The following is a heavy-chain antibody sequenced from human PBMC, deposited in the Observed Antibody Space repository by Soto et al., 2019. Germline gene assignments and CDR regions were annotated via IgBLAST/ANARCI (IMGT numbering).Heavy chain of an antibody. CDR3: AKERSSGWSFDY. CDR2: ISGSGDST. CDR1: GFTFSTYA. Sequence: EVQLLESGGGLVQPGGSLRLSCAASGFTFSTYAMNWVRQAPGKGLEWVSGISGSGDSTYYADSVKGRFTVSRDNSKNTLYLQMYSLRGEDTAVFYCAKERSSGWSFDYWGQGTLVTVSP. J-gene: IGHJ4*02. V-gene: IGHV3-23*01. D-gene: IGHD6-19*01.